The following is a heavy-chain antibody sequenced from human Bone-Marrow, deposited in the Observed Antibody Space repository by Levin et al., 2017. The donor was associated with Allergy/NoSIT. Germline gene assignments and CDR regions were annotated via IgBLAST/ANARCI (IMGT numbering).Heavy chain of an antibody. D-gene: IGHD6-19*01. V-gene: IGHV4-34*01. CDR3: ALPNDDSAWYRIFDY. CDR2: VNHSGSP. Sequence: SQTLSLTCAVSGDAVSHYFWTWICQAPGKGLEWIGEVNHSGSPNYNSSPTSRVTILLDTSKKQFSLKLNSVTAADTAVYYCALPNDDSAWYRIFDYWGQGTPVTVSS. J-gene: IGHJ4*02. CDR1: GDAVSHYF.